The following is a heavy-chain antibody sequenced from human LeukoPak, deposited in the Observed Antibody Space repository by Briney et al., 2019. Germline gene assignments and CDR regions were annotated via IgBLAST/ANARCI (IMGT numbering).Heavy chain of an antibody. CDR3: ARGYYYDSTGYYVGHPYFDC. CDR2: IYSGGST. D-gene: IGHD3-22*01. Sequence: GGSLRLSCAASGFTVSSNYMSWVRQAPGKGLEWVSVIYSGGSTYYADSVKGRFTISRDNSKNTLYLQMNSLRAEDTAVYYCARGYYYDSTGYYVGHPYFDCWGQGTLVTVSS. J-gene: IGHJ4*02. CDR1: GFTVSSNY. V-gene: IGHV3-66*01.